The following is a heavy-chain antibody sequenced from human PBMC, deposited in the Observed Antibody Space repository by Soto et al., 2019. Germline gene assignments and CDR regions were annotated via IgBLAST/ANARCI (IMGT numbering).Heavy chain of an antibody. V-gene: IGHV4-39*01. CDR2: IYYSGST. Sequence: PSETLSLTCTVSGGSISSSSYYWGWIRQPPGKGLEWIGSIYYSGSTYYNPSLKSRVTISVDTSKNQFSLKLSSVTAADTAVYYCATQGRDSSGYFLSSEEFDYWGQGTLVTVSS. D-gene: IGHD3-22*01. CDR3: ATQGRDSSGYFLSSEEFDY. J-gene: IGHJ4*02. CDR1: GGSISSSSYY.